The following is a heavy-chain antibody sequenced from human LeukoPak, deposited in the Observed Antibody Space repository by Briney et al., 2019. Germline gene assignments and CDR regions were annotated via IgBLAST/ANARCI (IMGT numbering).Heavy chain of an antibody. CDR2: ISYDGSNK. D-gene: IGHD6-19*01. V-gene: IGHV3-30-3*01. CDR1: GFTFSSYA. J-gene: IGHJ4*02. Sequence: TGGSLRLSCAASGFTFSSYAMHWVRQAPGKGLEWVAVISYDGSNKYYADSVKGRFTISRDNSKNTLYLQMNSLRAEDTAVYYCARDRGIAVALDYWGQGTLVTVSS. CDR3: ARDRGIAVALDY.